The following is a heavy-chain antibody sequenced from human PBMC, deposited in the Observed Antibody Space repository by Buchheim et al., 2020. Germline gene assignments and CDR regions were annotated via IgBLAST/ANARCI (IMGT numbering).Heavy chain of an antibody. D-gene: IGHD3-22*01. CDR3: ATNWYDSSGYYFDY. J-gene: IGHJ4*02. V-gene: IGHV1-69*01. CDR1: GGIFSSYV. Sequence: QVQLVQSGPEVMQPGSSVKVSCKASGGIFSSYVISWVRQAPGQGLEWMGGFIPMSDTATYAQKFQGRVTIIADESTSTAYMDLSSLKSEDTAVYYCATNWYDSSGYYFDYWGQGIL. CDR2: FIPMSDTA.